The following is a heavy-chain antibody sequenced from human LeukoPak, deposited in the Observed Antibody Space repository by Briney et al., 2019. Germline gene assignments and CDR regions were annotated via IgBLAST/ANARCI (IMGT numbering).Heavy chain of an antibody. CDR2: ISFDGSDK. CDR3: AKDGYTEWLGLYYFDY. V-gene: IGHV3-30*18. J-gene: IGHJ4*02. D-gene: IGHD6-19*01. Sequence: GGSLRLSCAGSGFTFNNYGIHWVRQAPGKGLEWVAVISFDGSDKYYADSVKGRFTISRDHSKNTLYLQMNSLRAEDTALYYCAKDGYTEWLGLYYFDYWGQGTLVTVSS. CDR1: GFTFNNYG.